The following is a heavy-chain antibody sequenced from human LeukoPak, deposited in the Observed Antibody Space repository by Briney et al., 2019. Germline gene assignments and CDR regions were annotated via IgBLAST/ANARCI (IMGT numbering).Heavy chain of an antibody. D-gene: IGHD5-18*01. J-gene: IGHJ4*02. V-gene: IGHV3-53*01. CDR3: ARDVNSYAHCGH. Sequence: WGSLRLSCSASGFTFSNAYMNWVRQAPGKGLERVSIIYKDGRTYYADSVEGRFTISRDNSRNMLYLQMNSLRAEGTAVYYCARDVNSYAHCGHWGQGTLVTVSS. CDR2: IYKDGRT. CDR1: GFTFSNAY.